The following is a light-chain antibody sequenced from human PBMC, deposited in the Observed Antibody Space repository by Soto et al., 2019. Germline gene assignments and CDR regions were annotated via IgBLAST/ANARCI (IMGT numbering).Light chain of an antibody. V-gene: IGKV1-8*01. CDR2: AAS. Sequence: AIRMTQSPSSFSASTGDRVTISCRATQGIYNYLAWYQQKPGRAPKLLIYAASSLESGVPSRFSGSGSGTEFTLTISSLQSEDFATYYCQQYNNCPITFGQGTRLEIK. CDR3: QQYNNCPIT. J-gene: IGKJ5*01. CDR1: QGIYNY.